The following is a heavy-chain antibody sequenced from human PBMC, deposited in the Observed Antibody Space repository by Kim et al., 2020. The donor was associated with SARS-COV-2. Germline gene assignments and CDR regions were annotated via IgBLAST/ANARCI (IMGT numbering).Heavy chain of an antibody. J-gene: IGHJ6*02. D-gene: IGHD3-10*01. CDR3: SRGGLWFGELLFSYYYDYGMDV. Sequence: GGSLRLSCAASGFTVSSNYMSWVRQAPGKGLEWVSVIYSGGSTYYAASVKGRFTISRDNSKNTLYLQMNSLRAEDTAVYYCSRGGLWFGELLFSYYYDYGMDVWGQGTTDTVSS. CDR2: IYSGGST. CDR1: GFTVSSNY. V-gene: IGHV3-66*01.